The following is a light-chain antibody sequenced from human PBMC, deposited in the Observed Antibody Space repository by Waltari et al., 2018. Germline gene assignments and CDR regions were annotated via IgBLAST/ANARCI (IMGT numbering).Light chain of an antibody. V-gene: IGKV3-15*01. J-gene: IGKJ2*01. CDR2: GAT. Sequence: RASQSVSSNLAWYQQQPGQAPMLLIYGATTRATGIPARFSGSGSGTEFTLTISSLQSEDFAIYYCQQYNNWPPQDAFGQGTKLEIK. CDR3: QQYNNWPPQDA. CDR1: QSVSSN.